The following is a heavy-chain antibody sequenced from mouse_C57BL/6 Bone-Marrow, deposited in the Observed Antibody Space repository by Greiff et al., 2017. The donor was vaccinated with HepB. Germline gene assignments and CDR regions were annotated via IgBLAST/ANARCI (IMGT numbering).Heavy chain of an antibody. J-gene: IGHJ3*01. V-gene: IGHV5-6*01. Sequence: EVQVVESGGELVKPGASLKLSCEASGFTFSSYGMSWVRQTPDKRLEWVATISSGGSYTYYPDSVKGRSTISRDNAKNTLYLQMSSLKSEDTAMYYCARPPFAYWGQGTLVTVTA. CDR1: GFTFSSYG. CDR2: ISSGGSYT. CDR3: ARPPFAY.